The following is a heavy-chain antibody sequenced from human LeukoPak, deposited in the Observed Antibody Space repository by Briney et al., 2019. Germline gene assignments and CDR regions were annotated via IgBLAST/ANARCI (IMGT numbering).Heavy chain of an antibody. CDR3: ARDNVAVGEGGLITIFGVVITTTPDY. J-gene: IGHJ4*02. D-gene: IGHD3-3*01. CDR2: ISAYNGNT. CDR1: GYTFTSYG. V-gene: IGHV1-18*01. Sequence: ASVKVSCKASGYTFTSYGISWVRQAPGQGLEWMGWISAYNGNTNYAQKLQGRVTMTTDTSTSTAYMELRSLRSDDTAVYYCARDNVAVGEGGLITIFGVVITTTPDYWGQGTLVTVSS.